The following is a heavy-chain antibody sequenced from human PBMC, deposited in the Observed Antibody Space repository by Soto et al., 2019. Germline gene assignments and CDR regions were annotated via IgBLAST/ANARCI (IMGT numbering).Heavy chain of an antibody. Sequence: EVQLAESGGGLVNPGGSLRLSCVASGFPFSYSWMSWVRQAPGKGLEWVARIKSETDGGTTDYAAPVEGRFTISRDDSKNTLNLQMNSLKTEDTAVYYCVTYDFIWGSNRVRWAYWGQGTLVTVSS. CDR1: GFPFSYSW. D-gene: IGHD3-16*02. CDR2: IKSETDGGTT. V-gene: IGHV3-15*01. CDR3: VTYDFIWGSNRVRWAY. J-gene: IGHJ4*02.